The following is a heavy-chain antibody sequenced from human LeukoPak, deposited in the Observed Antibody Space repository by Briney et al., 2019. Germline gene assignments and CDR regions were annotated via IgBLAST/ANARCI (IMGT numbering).Heavy chain of an antibody. CDR1: GGAISGYY. D-gene: IGHD3/OR15-3a*01. CDR3: ARVGSGYDFFDY. V-gene: IGHV4-4*07. Sequence: SETLSLTCTVSGGAISGYYWSWIRQPAGKGLEWLGRVYSSGSTKYNPSLESRVTMSVDTSMNQFSLKLNFVTAADTAVYYCARVGSGYDFFDYWGQGTLVTVSS. J-gene: IGHJ4*02. CDR2: VYSSGST.